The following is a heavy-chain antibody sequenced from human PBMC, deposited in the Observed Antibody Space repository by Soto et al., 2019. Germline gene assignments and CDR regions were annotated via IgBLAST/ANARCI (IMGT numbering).Heavy chain of an antibody. CDR1: GGSFSGYY. V-gene: IGHV4-34*01. D-gene: IGHD3-3*01. CDR3: ARRRRITIFGVVIIWDY. Sequence: SETLSLTCAVYGGSFSGYYWSWIRQPPGKGLEWIGEINHSGSTNYNPSLKSRVTISVDTSKNQFSLKLSSVTAADTAVYYCARRRRITIFGVVIIWDYWGKGTLVTVSS. J-gene: IGHJ4*02. CDR2: INHSGST.